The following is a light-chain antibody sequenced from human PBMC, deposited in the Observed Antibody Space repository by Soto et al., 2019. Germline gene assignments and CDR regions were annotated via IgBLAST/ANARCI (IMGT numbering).Light chain of an antibody. CDR2: AAS. CDR1: QDIRSD. Sequence: DIQMTQSPSSLSASVGDRVTITCRASQDIRSDLGWFQQKPGKAPKRLIYAASTLESGVPSRFSGSGSGTDFTLTISSVQPEDFATYYCQQSYSSPPYTFGQGTKLEIK. J-gene: IGKJ2*01. V-gene: IGKV1-39*01. CDR3: QQSYSSPPYT.